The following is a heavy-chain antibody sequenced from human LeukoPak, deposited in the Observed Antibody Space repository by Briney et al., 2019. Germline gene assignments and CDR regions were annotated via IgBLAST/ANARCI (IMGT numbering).Heavy chain of an antibody. CDR1: GFSFSYSG. CDR3: AKDKYDILTGYWPYYFDS. J-gene: IGHJ4*02. D-gene: IGHD3-9*01. V-gene: IGHV3-30*18. Sequence: TGGSLRLSCAASGFSFSYSGMHWVRQAPGRGLEWVAVISYDGTTKWYADSVKGRFTISRDNSKNTLYLQMNSLRAEDTAVYYCAKDKYDILTGYWPYYFDSWGQGTLVTVSS. CDR2: ISYDGTTK.